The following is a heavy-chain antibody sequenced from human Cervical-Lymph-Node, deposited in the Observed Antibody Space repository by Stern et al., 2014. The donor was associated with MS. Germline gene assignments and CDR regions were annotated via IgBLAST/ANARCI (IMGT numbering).Heavy chain of an antibody. CDR1: GFSFSSYW. Sequence: MQLVQSGGGLVQPAGSLRLSCAASGFSFSSYWMSWVRQAPGKGLEWVAHIKQDGREKYCGDSVKGRFTIARDNTKNSLFLQWDSLRADDTAVYYCAREYGGDHFDYWGQGTLVTVSS. V-gene: IGHV3-7*03. CDR2: IKQDGREK. J-gene: IGHJ4*02. CDR3: AREYGGDHFDY. D-gene: IGHD2-21*02.